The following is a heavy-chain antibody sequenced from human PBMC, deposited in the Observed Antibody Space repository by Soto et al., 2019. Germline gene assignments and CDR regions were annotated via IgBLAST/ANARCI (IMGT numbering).Heavy chain of an antibody. CDR2: IYYSGST. V-gene: IGHV4-59*01. CDR3: ASTIFGVAKPFDY. J-gene: IGHJ4*02. D-gene: IGHD3-3*01. Sequence: PSETLSLTCTVSGGSISSYYWSWIRQPPGKGLEWIGYIYYSGSTNYNPSLKSRVTISVDTSKNQFSLKLSSVTAADTAVYYCASTIFGVAKPFDYWGQGTLVTVSS. CDR1: GGSISSYY.